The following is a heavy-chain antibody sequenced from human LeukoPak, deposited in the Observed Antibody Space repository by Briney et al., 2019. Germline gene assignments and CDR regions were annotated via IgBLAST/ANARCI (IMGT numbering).Heavy chain of an antibody. CDR3: ARGARAGYNLEPFDY. CDR1: GGSMSSYY. Sequence: PSETLSLACTISGGSMSSYYWSWIRQPPGKGLEWIGYIYYSGSTKYNPSLKSRVTISVDTSKNQFSLKLSSVTAADTAVYYCARGARAGYNLEPFDYWGQGTLVTVSS. J-gene: IGHJ4*02. V-gene: IGHV4-59*08. D-gene: IGHD5-24*01. CDR2: IYYSGST.